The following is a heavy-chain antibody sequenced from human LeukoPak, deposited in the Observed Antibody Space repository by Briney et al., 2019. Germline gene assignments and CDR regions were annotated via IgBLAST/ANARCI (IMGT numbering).Heavy chain of an antibody. V-gene: IGHV4-4*07. D-gene: IGHD2-15*01. CDR3: ARVGYYTSGSCDDYFYYYAMDV. J-gene: IGHJ6*02. CDR1: GGSTSSYY. CDR2: IYSSGST. Sequence: SETLSLTCSVSGGSTSSYYWNWIRQPAGKGLEWIGRIYSSGSTNYNPSLKSRVTMSVDTSKNQFSLKLSSVTAADTAVYYCARVGYYTSGSCDDYFYYYAMDVWGQGTTVTVSS.